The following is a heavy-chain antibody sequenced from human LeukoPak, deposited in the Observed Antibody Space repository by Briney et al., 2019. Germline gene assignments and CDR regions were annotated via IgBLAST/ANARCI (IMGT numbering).Heavy chain of an antibody. CDR3: ARVSTPVTTLDY. V-gene: IGHV1-2*02. D-gene: IGHD4-17*01. CDR1: GYTFTGYY. CDR2: INPNSGGT. Sequence: ASVKVSCKASGYTFTGYYMHWVRQAPGQGLEWMGWINPNSGGTNYAQKFQGRVTMTRDTSISTAYMELSRLRSDDTAVYYCARVSTPVTTLDYWGQGTLVTVSS. J-gene: IGHJ4*02.